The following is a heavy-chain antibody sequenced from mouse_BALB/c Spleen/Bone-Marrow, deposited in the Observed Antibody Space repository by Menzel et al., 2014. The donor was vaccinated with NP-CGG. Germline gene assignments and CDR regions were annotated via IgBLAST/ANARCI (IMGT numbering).Heavy chain of an antibody. Sequence: EVQLQQSGPELVKPGASVKVSCKASGYAFTNYNMYWVRQSHGKSLEWIGYIDPYNGGTSYNQNFKGKATLTVDKSSSTAYMHLSSLTSEDSAVFYCARDYGNPYYAMDYWGQGTSVTVSS. CDR2: IDPYNGGT. D-gene: IGHD2-1*01. CDR1: GYAFTNYN. J-gene: IGHJ4*01. CDR3: ARDYGNPYYAMDY. V-gene: IGHV1S135*01.